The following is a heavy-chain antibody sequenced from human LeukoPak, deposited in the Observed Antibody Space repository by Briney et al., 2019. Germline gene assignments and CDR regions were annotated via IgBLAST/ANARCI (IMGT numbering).Heavy chain of an antibody. D-gene: IGHD4-17*01. CDR3: ARDRQSRWDYGEYEDYYYYYYGMDV. J-gene: IGHJ6*02. CDR1: GFTFSSYA. Sequence: AGGSLRLSCAASGFTFSSYAMSWVRQAPGKGLEWVSAISGSGGSTYYADSVKGRFTISRDNSKNTLYLQMNSLRAEDTAVYYCARDRQSRWDYGEYEDYYYYYYGMDVWGQGTTVTVSS. CDR2: ISGSGGST. V-gene: IGHV3-23*01.